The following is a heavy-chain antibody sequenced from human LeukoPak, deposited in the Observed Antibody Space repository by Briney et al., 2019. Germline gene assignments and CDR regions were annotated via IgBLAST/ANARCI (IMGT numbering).Heavy chain of an antibody. CDR2: INTNTGNP. D-gene: IGHD2-15*01. Sequence: ASVKVSCKASGYTFTSYAMNWVRQAPGQGLEWMGLINTNTGNPTYAQGFTGRFVFSLDTSVSTAYLQISSLKAEDTAVYYCARSTLVVAATPALGYWGQGTLVTVSS. CDR1: GYTFTSYA. CDR3: ARSTLVVAATPALGY. J-gene: IGHJ4*02. V-gene: IGHV7-4-1*02.